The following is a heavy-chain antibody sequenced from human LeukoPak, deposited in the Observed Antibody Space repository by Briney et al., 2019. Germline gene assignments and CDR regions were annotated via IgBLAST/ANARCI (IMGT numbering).Heavy chain of an antibody. J-gene: IGHJ6*02. V-gene: IGHV1-69*05. Sequence: SVKVSCKASGGTFSSYAISWVRQAPGQGLEWMGGIIPIFGTANYAQKLQGRVTMTTDTSTSTAYMELRSLRSDDTAVYYCAREYGSGSYYNPFYYYGMDVWGQGTTVTVSS. CDR1: GGTFSSYA. D-gene: IGHD3-10*01. CDR2: IIPIFGTA. CDR3: AREYGSGSYYNPFYYYGMDV.